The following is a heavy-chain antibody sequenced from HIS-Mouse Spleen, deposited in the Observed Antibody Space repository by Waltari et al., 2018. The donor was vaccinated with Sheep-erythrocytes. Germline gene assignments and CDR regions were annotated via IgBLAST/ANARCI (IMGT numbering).Heavy chain of an antibody. CDR3: ALSVDLAGAFDI. Sequence: QVQLQQWGAGLLKPSETLSLTCDVYGGSFRGYYWTWIRQPPGNGLEWIVEINHSGSTNYNPSLKSRVTISVDTSKNQFSLKLSSVTAADTAVYYCALSVDLAGAFDIWGQGTMVTVSS. CDR1: GGSFRGYY. D-gene: IGHD6-19*01. J-gene: IGHJ3*02. V-gene: IGHV4-34*01. CDR2: INHSGST.